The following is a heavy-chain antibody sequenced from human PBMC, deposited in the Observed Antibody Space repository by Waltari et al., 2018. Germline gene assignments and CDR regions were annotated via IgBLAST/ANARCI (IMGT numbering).Heavy chain of an antibody. Sequence: QVQLVESGGGVVQPGRSLRLSCAASGFPFSSYGMHWVRQAPGKGLEWVAVIWYDGSNKYYADSVKGRFTISRDNSKNTLYLQMNSLRAEDTAVYYCAKDLEAVAGFFDYWGQGTLVTVSS. CDR2: IWYDGSNK. J-gene: IGHJ4*02. V-gene: IGHV3-33*06. CDR3: AKDLEAVAGFFDY. D-gene: IGHD6-19*01. CDR1: GFPFSSYG.